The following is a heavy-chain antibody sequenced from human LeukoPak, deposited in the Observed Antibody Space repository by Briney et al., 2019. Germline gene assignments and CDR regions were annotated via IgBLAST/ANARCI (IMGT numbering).Heavy chain of an antibody. CDR2: IYHSGST. J-gene: IGHJ6*03. CDR3: ARGRSSMARGYYYYYMDV. D-gene: IGHD3-10*01. V-gene: IGHV4-38-2*02. CDR1: GYSISSGYY. Sequence: PSETLSLTCTVSGYSISSGYYWGWIRQPPGKGLEWIGSIYHSGSTYYNPSLKSRVTISVDTSKNQFSLKLSSVTAADTAVYYCARGRSSMARGYYYYYMDVWGKGTTVTISS.